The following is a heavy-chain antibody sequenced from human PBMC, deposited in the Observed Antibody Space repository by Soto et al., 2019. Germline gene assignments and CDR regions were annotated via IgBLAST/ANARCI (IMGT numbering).Heavy chain of an antibody. CDR1: GFTFSAYS. J-gene: IGHJ3*02. CDR2: ISYDGNNQ. CDR3: VRDGYSGRSDGFDI. V-gene: IGHV3-30-3*01. Sequence: QVQLVESGGGVVQPGRSLRLSCAATGFTFSAYSMHWVHQPPGEGLEWVAVISYDGNNQRCTDAVKGRFTVSRDNSKGTLYLQLASLNSGDTAVYYCVRDGYSGRSDGFDIWGQGTTVTVSS. D-gene: IGHD5-12*01.